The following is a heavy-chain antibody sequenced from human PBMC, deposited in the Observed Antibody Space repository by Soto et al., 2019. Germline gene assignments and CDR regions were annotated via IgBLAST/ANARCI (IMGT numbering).Heavy chain of an antibody. CDR3: ARDFGEVGATAVYDI. CDR1: GFNFNIYG. V-gene: IGHV3-74*01. D-gene: IGHD1-26*01. Sequence: GGSLRLSCAASGFNFNIYGIHWIRQAPGEGLVWVSGINSDGSDTRYADSVKGRFTISRDNAQNILYLQMNSLRAEDTALYYCARDFGEVGATAVYDIWGQGTMVTVSS. CDR2: INSDGSDT. J-gene: IGHJ3*02.